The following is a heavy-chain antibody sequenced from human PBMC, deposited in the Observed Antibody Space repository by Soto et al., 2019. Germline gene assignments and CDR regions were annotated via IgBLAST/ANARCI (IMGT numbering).Heavy chain of an antibody. CDR3: ARAMTTVTTIDY. J-gene: IGHJ4*02. D-gene: IGHD4-17*01. Sequence: PSETLSLTCTVSGGSIGTYYWSWIRQPPGKGLEWIGYIYYRGNTDYNPSLKSRVTISVDRSKNQFSLKLSSVTAADTAVYYCARAMTTVTTIDYWGQGTLVTVSS. V-gene: IGHV4-59*12. CDR1: GGSIGTYY. CDR2: IYYRGNT.